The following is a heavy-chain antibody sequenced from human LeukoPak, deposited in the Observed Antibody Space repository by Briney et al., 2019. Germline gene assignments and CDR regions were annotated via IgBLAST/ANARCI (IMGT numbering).Heavy chain of an antibody. J-gene: IGHJ4*02. V-gene: IGHV1-3*01. Sequence: ASVKVSCKASGYTFTSYAMHWLRQAPGQRLEWMGWINAGNGNTKYSQKFQGRVTITRDTSASTAYMELSSLRSEDTAVYYCARTGSSGWFYYFDYWGQGTLVTVSS. CDR3: ARTGSSGWFYYFDY. CDR2: INAGNGNT. D-gene: IGHD6-19*01. CDR1: GYTFTSYA.